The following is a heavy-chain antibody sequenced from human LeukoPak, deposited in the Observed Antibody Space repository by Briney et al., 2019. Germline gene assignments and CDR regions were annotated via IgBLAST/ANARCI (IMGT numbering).Heavy chain of an antibody. J-gene: IGHJ3*02. CDR1: GGSISGSSYY. CDR3: ARGVWFGSAFDI. CDR2: MYTSGST. V-gene: IGHV4-61*02. D-gene: IGHD3-10*01. Sequence: SETLSLTCTVSGGSISGSSYYWNWIRQPAGNGLEWIGRMYTSGSTNYNPSLKSRVTISVDTSKNQFSLKLSFVTAADTAVYYCARGVWFGSAFDIWGQGTMVTVSS.